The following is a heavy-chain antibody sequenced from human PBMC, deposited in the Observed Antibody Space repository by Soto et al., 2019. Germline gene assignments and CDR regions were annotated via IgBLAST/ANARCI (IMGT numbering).Heavy chain of an antibody. CDR2: IYYSGST. V-gene: IGHV4-59*12. CDR3: ENLPLLDYGGPWDYFDY. D-gene: IGHD4-17*01. CDR1: GGSISGYD. J-gene: IGHJ4*02. Sequence: PSETLCVSCSVAGGSISGYDWSWIRQPTGKGLEWIGYIYYSGSTNYNPSLKRRVTIAVDTSKNTMYLQKNNQRTKDTAVYYCENLPLLDYGGPWDYFDYWGQGTQVIVSS.